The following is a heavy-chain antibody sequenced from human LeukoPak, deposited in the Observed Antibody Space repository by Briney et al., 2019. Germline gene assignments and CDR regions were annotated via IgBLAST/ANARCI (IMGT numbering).Heavy chain of an antibody. V-gene: IGHV4-39*01. CDR3: ARGDYYGSGSYAFDI. J-gene: IGHJ3*02. CDR1: GGSISSGTYY. Sequence: SETLSLTCTVSGGSISSGTYYWTWIRQPPGKGLEWIGSIYYSGSTYYNPSLKSRVTISVDTSKNQFSLKLSSVTAADTAVYYCARGDYYGSGSYAFDIWGQGTMVTVSS. CDR2: IYYSGST. D-gene: IGHD3-10*01.